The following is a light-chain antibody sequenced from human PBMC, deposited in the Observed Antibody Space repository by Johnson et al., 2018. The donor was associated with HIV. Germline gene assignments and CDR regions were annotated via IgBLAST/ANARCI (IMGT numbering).Light chain of an antibody. J-gene: IGLJ1*01. CDR1: SSNIGNNY. CDR2: ENN. Sequence: QSVLTQPPSVSAAPGQKVTISCSGSSSNIGNNYVSWYQQLPRTAPKLLIYENNKRPSGVPDRFSGSKSGTAATLGITGLQTGDAADYYCGTWDTSLFTGGVFGAVTKVIVL. V-gene: IGLV1-51*02. CDR3: GTWDTSLFTGGV.